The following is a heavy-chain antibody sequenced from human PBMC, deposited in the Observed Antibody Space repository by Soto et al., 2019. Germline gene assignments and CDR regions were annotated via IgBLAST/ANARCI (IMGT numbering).Heavy chain of an antibody. V-gene: IGHV1-69*13. CDR1: GGTFSSYA. CDR3: ALAYCGGDCYPRVGAFDI. J-gene: IGHJ3*02. D-gene: IGHD2-21*02. Sequence: ASVKVSCKASGGTFSSYAISWVRQAPGQGLEWMGGIIPIFGTANYAQKFQGRVTITADESTSTAYMELSSLRSEVTAVYYLALAYCGGDCYPRVGAFDIWGQGTMVTVSS. CDR2: IIPIFGTA.